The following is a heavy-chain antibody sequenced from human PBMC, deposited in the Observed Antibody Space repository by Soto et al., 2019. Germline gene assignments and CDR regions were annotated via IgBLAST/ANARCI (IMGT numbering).Heavy chain of an antibody. D-gene: IGHD2-8*02. CDR1: GGSFSGYY. J-gene: IGHJ4*03. V-gene: IGHV4-34*01. Sequence: SETLSLTCAVYGGSFSGYYWTWIRQPPGTGLEWIGEINPGGSTYYNPSLKSRVTISVDTSKNQFSLKLTSVTAADTAVYYCARDKITGLFDYWGQGTTVTVSS. CDR2: INPGGST. CDR3: ARDKITGLFDY.